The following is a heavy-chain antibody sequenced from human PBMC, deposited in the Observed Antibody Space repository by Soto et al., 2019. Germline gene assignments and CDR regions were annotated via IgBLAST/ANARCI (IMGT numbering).Heavy chain of an antibody. J-gene: IGHJ6*02. CDR1: GGTFSSYA. CDR2: IIPISETT. V-gene: IGHV1-69*01. Sequence: QVQLLQSGAEVKKPGSSVKGSCKASGGTFSSYAISWVRQAPGQGLEWMGGIIPISETTNYAQKFQGRVTITADESKSTAYMELSSLRSEDTAVYYCARSQGSSTSLEIYYYYYYGMDVWGQGTTVTVSS. CDR3: ARSQGSSTSLEIYYYYYYGMDV. D-gene: IGHD2-2*01.